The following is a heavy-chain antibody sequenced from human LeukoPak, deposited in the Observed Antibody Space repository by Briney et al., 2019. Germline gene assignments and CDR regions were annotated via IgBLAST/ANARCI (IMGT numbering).Heavy chain of an antibody. V-gene: IGHV3-30*02. CDR1: GFTFSSYA. D-gene: IGHD6-13*01. CDR3: AKALLSSWYEGYFDY. Sequence: GRSLRLSCAASGFTFSSYAMHWVRQAPGKGLEWVAFIRYDGSNKYYADSVKGRFTISRDNSKNTLYLQMNSLRAEDTAVYYCAKALLSSWYEGYFDYWGQGTLVTVSS. J-gene: IGHJ4*02. CDR2: IRYDGSNK.